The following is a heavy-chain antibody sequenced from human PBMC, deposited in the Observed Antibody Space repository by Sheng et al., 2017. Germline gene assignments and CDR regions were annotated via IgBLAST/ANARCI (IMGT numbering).Heavy chain of an antibody. CDR3: ARGHTVMGNHFDS. J-gene: IGHJ4*02. Sequence: QVQLQESGPGLAKPSETLSLSCSVSGSSVSTASFWGWIRQPPGEGLQWIGNIYRSGTPFYNPSLKSRVIISRDTSKNQLSLNVTSVTAADTAVYFCARGHTVMGNHFDSGAREXWSPSPQ. CDR1: GSSVSTASF. CDR2: IYRSGTP. D-gene: IGHD5-18*01. V-gene: IGHV4-38-2*02.